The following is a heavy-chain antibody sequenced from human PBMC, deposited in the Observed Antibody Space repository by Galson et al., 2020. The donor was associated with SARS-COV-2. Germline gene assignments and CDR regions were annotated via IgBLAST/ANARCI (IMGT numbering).Heavy chain of an antibody. V-gene: IGHV6-1*01. CDR3: ARDDLETGDSGHFDY. CDR2: TYYRSKWYS. D-gene: IGHD3-10*01. CDR1: GDSVSNNSVT. J-gene: IGHJ4*02. Sequence: SETLSLTCAISGDSVSNNSVTWNWIRQSPSRGLEWLGRTYYRSKWYSDYAISMKSRISINPDTSRNQFSLQLNSVTPEDTAVYYCARDDLETGDSGHFDYWGQGTLVTVSS.